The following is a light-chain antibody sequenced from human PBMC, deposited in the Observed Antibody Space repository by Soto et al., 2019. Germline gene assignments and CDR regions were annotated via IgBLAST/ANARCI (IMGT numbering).Light chain of an antibody. CDR1: QDISNC. CDR2: DAS. CDR3: QQYDNLPR. J-gene: IGKJ3*01. V-gene: IGKV1-33*01. Sequence: DIQMTQSPSSLSASVGDRVTISCQASQDISNCLNWYQQKPGKATKLLVYDASNLETGVPSRFSGSGSGTDFPFTISSLQPEDIATYYCQQYDNLPRFGPGTRVDIK.